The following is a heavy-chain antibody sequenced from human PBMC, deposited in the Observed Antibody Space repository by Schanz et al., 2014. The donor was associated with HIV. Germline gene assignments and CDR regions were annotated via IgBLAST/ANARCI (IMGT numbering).Heavy chain of an antibody. V-gene: IGHV3-30*03. CDR2: ISYDGSNK. CDR1: GFTFSSYG. J-gene: IGHJ6*02. CDR3: ARDTVRGVKDSMDV. Sequence: QVQLVESGGGVVQPGRSLRLSCAASGFTFSSYGMHWVRQAPGKGLEWVAVISYDGSNKYYADSVKGRFTISRDTFKNTVYLQMNSLRAEDTAVYYCARDTVRGVKDSMDVWGQGTTVTVSS. D-gene: IGHD3-10*01.